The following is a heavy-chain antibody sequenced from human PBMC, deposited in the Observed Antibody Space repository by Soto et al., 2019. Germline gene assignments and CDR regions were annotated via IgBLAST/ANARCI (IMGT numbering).Heavy chain of an antibody. Sequence: GGSLRLSCAASGFTFDDYAMHWVRQVPGKGLEWVSLISWDGGSTYYADNVKGRFTISRDKSKNYPYQQMNSLRAEDGAWYNCANHSGSRYCRGDSGYSDYSDMDVWGRGT. V-gene: IGHV3-43D*04. J-gene: IGHJ6*02. CDR1: GFTFDDYA. CDR3: ANHSGSRYCRGDSGYSDYSDMDV. D-gene: IGHD2-15*01. CDR2: ISWDGGST.